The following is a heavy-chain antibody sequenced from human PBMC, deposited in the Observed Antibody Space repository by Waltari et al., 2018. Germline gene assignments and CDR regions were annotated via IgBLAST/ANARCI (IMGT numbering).Heavy chain of an antibody. D-gene: IGHD3-3*01. CDR1: GFTFSSYA. CDR3: AKGVTIFGVVLWIDI. CDR2: ISGSGGST. J-gene: IGHJ3*02. Sequence: EVQLLESGGGLVQPGGSLRLSCAASGFTFSSYAMTWVRQAPGKGLEWVSTISGSGGSTYYADSVKGRFTISRDNSKNTLYLQMNSLRAEDTAVYYCAKGVTIFGVVLWIDIWGQGTMVTVSS. V-gene: IGHV3-23*01.